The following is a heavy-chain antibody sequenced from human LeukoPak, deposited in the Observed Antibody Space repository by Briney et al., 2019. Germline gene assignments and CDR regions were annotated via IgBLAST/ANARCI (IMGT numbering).Heavy chain of an antibody. CDR2: INPNSGGT. J-gene: IGHJ6*03. CDR1: GYTFTGYY. V-gene: IGHV1-2*02. Sequence: ASVKVSCKASGYTFTGYYMHWVRQAPGQGLEWMGWINPNSGGTNYAQKFQGRVTMTRDTSISTAYMELSRLRSDDTAVYYCARDRGFGESYYYYYMDVWGKGTTVTISS. D-gene: IGHD3-10*01. CDR3: ARDRGFGESYYYYYMDV.